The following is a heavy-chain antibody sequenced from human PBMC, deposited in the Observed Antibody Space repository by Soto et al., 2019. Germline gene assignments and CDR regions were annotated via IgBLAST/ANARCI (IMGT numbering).Heavy chain of an antibody. CDR2: INHDASEK. D-gene: IGHD2-2*02. CDR1: GFTFSNYW. V-gene: IGHV3-7*03. J-gene: IGHJ4*02. Sequence: PGGSLRLSCAVSGFTFSNYWMTWVRQAPGKGLEWVGNINHDASEKYYVDSVRGRFTISRDNGKNSLYLQMRNLRAEDTAVYYCARIGWDLALVPAAIFFDFWGQGALVTVSS. CDR3: ARIGWDLALVPAAIFFDF.